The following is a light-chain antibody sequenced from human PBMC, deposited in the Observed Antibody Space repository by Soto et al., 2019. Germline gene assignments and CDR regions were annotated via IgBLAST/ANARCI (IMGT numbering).Light chain of an antibody. CDR3: QQYNKWPLFT. CDR1: LSVGSN. V-gene: IGKV3-15*01. J-gene: IGKJ3*01. CDR2: GAS. Sequence: ETVMTQSPATLSVSPGERATLSCRASLSVGSNLAWYQQRPGQAPRLLIYGASTRATGIPVRVSGSGSGTEFTLTISSLQSEDFGFYYCQQYNKWPLFTFGPGTRVDMK.